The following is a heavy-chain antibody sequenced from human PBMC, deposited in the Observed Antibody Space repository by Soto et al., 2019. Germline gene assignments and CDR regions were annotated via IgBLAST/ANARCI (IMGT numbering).Heavy chain of an antibody. J-gene: IGHJ6*02. CDR1: GGSISSSNW. CDR2: IYHSGST. Sequence: PSETLSLTCAVSGGSISSSNWWSWVRQPPGKGLEWIGEIYHSGSTNYNPSLKSRVTISVDKSKNQFSLKLSSVTAADTAVYYCARPPGLDYYYGMDVWGQGTTVTAP. D-gene: IGHD6-25*01. CDR3: ARPPGLDYYYGMDV. V-gene: IGHV4-4*02.